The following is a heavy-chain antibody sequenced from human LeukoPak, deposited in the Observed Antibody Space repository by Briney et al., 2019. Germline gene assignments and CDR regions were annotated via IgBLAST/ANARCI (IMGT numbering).Heavy chain of an antibody. CDR3: AKDIGRFYMDV. V-gene: IGHV3-11*01. J-gene: IGHJ6*03. CDR2: ISSSGSTI. CDR1: GFTFSDYY. D-gene: IGHD1-26*01. Sequence: GGSLRLSCAASGFTFSDYYMSWIRQAPGKGLEWVSYISSSGSTIYYADSVKGRFTISRDNSKNSLYLQMNSLRTEDTALYYCAKDIGRFYMDVWGKGTTVTVSS.